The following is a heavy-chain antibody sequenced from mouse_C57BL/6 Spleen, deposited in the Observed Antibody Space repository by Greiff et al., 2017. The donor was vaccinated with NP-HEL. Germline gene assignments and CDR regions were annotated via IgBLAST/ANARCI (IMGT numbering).Heavy chain of an antibody. CDR1: GYAFSSSW. CDR3: ARGYYYGSSYGWYFDV. CDR2: IYPGDGDT. J-gene: IGHJ1*03. D-gene: IGHD1-1*01. Sequence: VQLQQSGPELVKPGASVKISCKASGYAFSSSWMNWVKQRPGKGLEWIGRIYPGDGDTNYNGKFKGKATLTADKSSSTAYMQLSSLTSEDSAVYFCARGYYYGSSYGWYFDVWGTGTTVTVSS. V-gene: IGHV1-82*01.